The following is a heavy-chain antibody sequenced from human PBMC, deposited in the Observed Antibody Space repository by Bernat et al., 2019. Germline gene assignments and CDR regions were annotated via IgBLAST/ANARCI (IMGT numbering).Heavy chain of an antibody. J-gene: IGHJ5*02. CDR2: IAYDGRIT. Sequence: QVQLVESGGGVVQPGRSLRLSCAASGFTFSTYPMHWVRQAPGKGLEWVAVIAYDGRITYYAASVQGRFTISRDNSKNTLYLQMNSLRAEDTAVYYCARAQRGGYCSGGSCYGLRWFDPWGQGTLVTVSS. V-gene: IGHV3-30*04. CDR1: GFTFSTYP. CDR3: ARAQRGGYCSGGSCYGLRWFDP. D-gene: IGHD2-15*01.